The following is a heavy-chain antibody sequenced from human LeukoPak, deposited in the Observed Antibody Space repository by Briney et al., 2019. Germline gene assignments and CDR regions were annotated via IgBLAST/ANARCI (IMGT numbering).Heavy chain of an antibody. V-gene: IGHV3-33*01. J-gene: IGHJ6*04. D-gene: IGHD3-10*01. CDR2: IWYDGSNK. Sequence: GRSLRLSCAASGFTFSSYGMHWVRQAPGKGLEWAAVIWYDGSNKYYADSVKGRFTISRDNSKNTLYLQMNSLRAEDTAVYYCARVMVRGVRFNGMDVWGKGTTVTVSS. CDR3: ARVMVRGVRFNGMDV. CDR1: GFTFSSYG.